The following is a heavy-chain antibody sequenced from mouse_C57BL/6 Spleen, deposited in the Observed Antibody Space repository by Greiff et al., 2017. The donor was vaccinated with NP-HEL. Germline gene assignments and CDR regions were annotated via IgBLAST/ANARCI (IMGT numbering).Heavy chain of an antibody. V-gene: IGHV1-64*01. CDR2: IHPNSGST. D-gene: IGHD1-1*01. Sequence: VQLQQPGAELVKPGASVKLSCKASGYTFTSYWMHWVKQRPGQGLEWIGMIHPNSGSTNYNEKFKSKATLTVDKSSSTAYMQLSSLTSEDSAVYYCARGGPYGTYFDYWGQGTTLTVSS. J-gene: IGHJ2*01. CDR1: GYTFTSYW. CDR3: ARGGPYGTYFDY.